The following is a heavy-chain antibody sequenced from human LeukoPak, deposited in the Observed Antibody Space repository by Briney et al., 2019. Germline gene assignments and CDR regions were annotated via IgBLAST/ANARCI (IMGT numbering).Heavy chain of an antibody. Sequence: GGSLRLSCAASGFTFSSYAIRWVRQAPGTGLEWVSSIPGSGGATYYADSVRGRFSISRDSSKNTVYLQMNSLRDEDTAVYYCARARPWDSSRSYYFGMDVWGHGTTVTVSS. CDR2: IPGSGGAT. V-gene: IGHV3-23*01. J-gene: IGHJ6*02. D-gene: IGHD3-22*01. CDR1: GFTFSSYA. CDR3: ARARPWDSSRSYYFGMDV.